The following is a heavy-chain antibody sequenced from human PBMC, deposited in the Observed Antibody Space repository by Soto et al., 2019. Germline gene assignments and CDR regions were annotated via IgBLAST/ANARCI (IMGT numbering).Heavy chain of an antibody. D-gene: IGHD2-2*01. CDR3: ARGGGGVIVVPDLDV. Sequence: GASVKVSCKASGYTFTGYYIHWVRQAPGQGLEWMGWINPNSGGTYYAQNFEGRVTMTRDTSSSTAYMELSRLSSDDTATYYCARGGGGVIVVPDLDVWGQGTTVTVSS. CDR1: GYTFTGYY. V-gene: IGHV1-2*02. CDR2: INPNSGGT. J-gene: IGHJ6*02.